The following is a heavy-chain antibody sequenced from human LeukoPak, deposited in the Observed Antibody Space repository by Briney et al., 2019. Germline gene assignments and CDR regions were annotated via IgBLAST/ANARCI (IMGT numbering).Heavy chain of an antibody. CDR1: GFIVSNNY. CDR3: AREGIRHTGTWTFDY. V-gene: IGHV3-53*01. J-gene: IGHJ4*02. D-gene: IGHD2-8*02. Sequence: PGGSLRLCCAASGFIVSNNYVRWVRQPPGKGLEWVSVIYADGQTYYADSVRGRFTISRDNSKNTVYLQMSSLRAEDAAVYYCAREGIRHTGTWTFDYWGQGTLVTVSS. CDR2: IYADGQT.